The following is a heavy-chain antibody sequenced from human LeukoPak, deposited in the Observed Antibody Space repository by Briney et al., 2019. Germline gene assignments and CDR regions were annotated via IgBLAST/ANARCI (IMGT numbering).Heavy chain of an antibody. CDR3: ARRLTQYDCFDP. V-gene: IGHV6-1*01. CDR1: GDSVSSNSVT. CDR2: IYYRSTWYN. Sequence: SQTLSLTCAISGDSVSSNSVTWNWIRQSPSRGLEWLGRIYYRSTWYNDYAVSVRGRITVTPDTSTNQFSLHLNSVPPEDTAVYYCARRLTQYDCFDPWGQGILVTVSS. J-gene: IGHJ5*02. D-gene: IGHD2-2*01.